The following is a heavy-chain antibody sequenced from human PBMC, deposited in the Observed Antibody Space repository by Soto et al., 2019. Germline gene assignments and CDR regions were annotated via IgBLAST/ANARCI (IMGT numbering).Heavy chain of an antibody. D-gene: IGHD2-15*01. CDR3: ARRLGYCSGGSCYIDGMDV. CDR2: MNPNSGNT. J-gene: IGHJ6*02. V-gene: IGHV1-8*01. CDR1: GYTFTSYD. Sequence: ASVKVSCKASGYTFTSYDINWVRQATGQGLEWMGWMNPNSGNTGYAQKFQGRVTMTRNTSISTAYMELSSLRSEDTAVYYCARRLGYCSGGSCYIDGMDVWGQGTTVTVSS.